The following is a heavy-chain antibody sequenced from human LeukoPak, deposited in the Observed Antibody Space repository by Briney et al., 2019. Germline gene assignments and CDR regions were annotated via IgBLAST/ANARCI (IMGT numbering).Heavy chain of an antibody. J-gene: IGHJ4*02. CDR2: INPSGGST. Sequence: GASVKVSCKASGYSFNSQGMNWVRQAPGQGLEWMGIINPSGGSTSYAQKFQGRVTMTRDMSTSTVYMELSSLRSEDTAVYYCASDMRVDSSSSYRGYFDYWGQGTLVTVSS. CDR1: GYSFNSQG. CDR3: ASDMRVDSSSSYRGYFDY. D-gene: IGHD6-6*01. V-gene: IGHV1-46*02.